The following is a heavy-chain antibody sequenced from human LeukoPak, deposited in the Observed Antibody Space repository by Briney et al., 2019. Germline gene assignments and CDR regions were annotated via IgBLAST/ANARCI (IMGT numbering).Heavy chain of an antibody. CDR1: GFTFSSYA. D-gene: IGHD3-3*01. J-gene: IGHJ4*02. V-gene: IGHV3-30-3*01. CDR3: ARNFSDIDY. CDR2: ISYDGSNK. Sequence: GGSLRLSCAASGFTFSSYAMHWVRQAPGKGLEWVAVISYDGSNKYYADSVKGRFTISRDNSKNTLYLQMNSLRAEDTAVYYCARNFSDIDYWGQGTLVTVSS.